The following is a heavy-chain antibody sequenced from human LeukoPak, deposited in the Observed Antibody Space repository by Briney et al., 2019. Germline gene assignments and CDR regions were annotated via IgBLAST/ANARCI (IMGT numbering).Heavy chain of an antibody. CDR2: INDYTGNT. CDR3: ARGRIAKIVVVHSFHYGMDV. CDR1: GGSFTDYF. Sequence: SETLSVTCDVFGGSFTDYFWTWIRQSPGKGLEWIGEINDYTGNTNYNPSLNSRVSISLEKSKNQFSLELRSVTAADTAVYYCARGRIAKIVVVHSFHYGMDVWGQGTTVTVSS. J-gene: IGHJ6*02. V-gene: IGHV4-34*01. D-gene: IGHD3-22*01.